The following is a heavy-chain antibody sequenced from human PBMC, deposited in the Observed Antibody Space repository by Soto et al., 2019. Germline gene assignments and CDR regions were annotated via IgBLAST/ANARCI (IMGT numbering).Heavy chain of an antibody. CDR2: INPSGGST. J-gene: IGHJ5*02. D-gene: IGHD6-6*01. CDR1: RHTFTGYY. Sequence: QVQVVQSGAEVKKPGASAKVSCKASRHTFTGYYMHWVRQAPGQGLEWMGIINPSGGSTTYAQKFQGRVNMTRDTSTGTVFMELSSLRSDDTAVYYGAAAYTASSVWFDPWGQGTLVTVSS. V-gene: IGHV1-46*01. CDR3: AAAYTASSVWFDP.